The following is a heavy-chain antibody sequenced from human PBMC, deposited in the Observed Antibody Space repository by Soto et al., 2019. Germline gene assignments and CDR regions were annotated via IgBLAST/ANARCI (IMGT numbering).Heavy chain of an antibody. CDR3: ARDYYGSGSYYRSLYGMDV. D-gene: IGHD3-10*01. CDR1: GSTFSSYS. CDR2: ISSSSSYI. Sequence: EVQLVESGGGLVKPGGSLRLSCAASGSTFSSYSMNWVRQAPGKGLEWVSSISSSSSYIYYADSVKGRFTISRDNAKNSLYLQMNSLRAEDTAVYYCARDYYGSGSYYRSLYGMDVWGQGTTVTVSS. V-gene: IGHV3-21*01. J-gene: IGHJ6*02.